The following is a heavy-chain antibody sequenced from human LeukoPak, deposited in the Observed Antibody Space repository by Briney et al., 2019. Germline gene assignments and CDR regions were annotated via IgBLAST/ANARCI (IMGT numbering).Heavy chain of an antibody. D-gene: IGHD3-3*01. CDR1: GGTFSSYA. CDR3: ARALYDFWSGYTNYYYYYGMDV. CDR2: IIPILGIA. Sequence: SVKVSRKASGGTFSSYAISWVRQAPGQGLEWMGRIIPILGIANYAQKFQGRVTITADKSTSTAYMELSSLRSEDTAVYYCARALYDFWSGYTNYYYYYGMDVWGQGTTVTVSS. V-gene: IGHV1-69*04. J-gene: IGHJ6*02.